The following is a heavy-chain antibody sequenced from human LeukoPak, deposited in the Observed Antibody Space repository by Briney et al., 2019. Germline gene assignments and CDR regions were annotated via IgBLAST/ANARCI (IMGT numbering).Heavy chain of an antibody. J-gene: IGHJ4*02. CDR3: AKERVGETINRGFDH. Sequence: PSETLSLTCTVSGPSISNTNYYWDWIRQPAGKGLQWIGRIYTTGTTDYIPSLKRRLTISMDTSKNHSSLRLNSVTAADTAVYFGAKERVGETINRGFDHWGRGILVSVSS. V-gene: IGHV4-61*02. CDR1: GPSISNTNYY. D-gene: IGHD1-26*01. CDR2: IYTTGTT.